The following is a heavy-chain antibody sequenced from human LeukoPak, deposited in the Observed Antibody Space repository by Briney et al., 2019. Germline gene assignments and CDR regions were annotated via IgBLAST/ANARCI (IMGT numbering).Heavy chain of an antibody. D-gene: IGHD3-10*01. V-gene: IGHV3-21*04. CDR3: ANTMVRGVINDY. J-gene: IGHJ4*02. CDR1: GFTFSSYS. CDR2: ISSSSSYI. Sequence: PGGSLRLSCAASGFTFSSYSMNWVRQAPGKGLEWVSSISSSSSYIYYADSVKGRFTISRDNAKNSLYLQMNSLRAEDTAVYYCANTMVRGVINDYWGQGTLVTVSS.